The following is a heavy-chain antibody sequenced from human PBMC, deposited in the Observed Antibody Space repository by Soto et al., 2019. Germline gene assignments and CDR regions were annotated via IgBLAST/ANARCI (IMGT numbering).Heavy chain of an antibody. J-gene: IGHJ6*02. CDR3: ARDCSGGSCYPGMDV. V-gene: IGHV3-21*01. CDR2: ISSSGYI. D-gene: IGHD2-15*01. CDR1: GFNFNSYT. Sequence: EVQLVESGGGLVKPGGSLRLSCAASGFNFNSYTINWVRQAPGTRLEWLSSISSSGYIFSTDSVRGRFTISRDNAKNSVYLQVNSLRAEDTAVYFCARDCSGGSCYPGMDVWGQGTTVTVSS.